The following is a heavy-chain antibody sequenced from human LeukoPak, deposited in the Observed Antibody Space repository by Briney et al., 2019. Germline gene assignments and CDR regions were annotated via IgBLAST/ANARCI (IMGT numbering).Heavy chain of an antibody. CDR3: AKAPMWNYYYGLDV. V-gene: IGHV3-23*01. J-gene: IGHJ6*02. D-gene: IGHD3-10*02. CDR1: GFTFSSDW. Sequence: GGSLRLSCAATGFTFSSDWMSWVRQAPGKGLEWVSAISGSGGSTYYADSVKGRFTISRDNSNNTLYLHMDSLRAEDTAVYYCAKAPMWNYYYGLDVWGQGTTVSVSS. CDR2: ISGSGGST.